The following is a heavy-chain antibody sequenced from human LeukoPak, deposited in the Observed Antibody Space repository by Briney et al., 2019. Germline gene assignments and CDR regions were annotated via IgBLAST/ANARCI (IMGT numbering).Heavy chain of an antibody. J-gene: IGHJ4*02. D-gene: IGHD2-15*01. Sequence: VXVSXKASGYTFTRYDINWVRQATGQXLEWMELMNSKSGNTGHAQKFQGRVTITRDTSISTVYMELSSLRSEDTAVYFCARVDGSPDYWGQGTLVTVSS. CDR1: GYTFTRYD. CDR2: MNSKSGNT. CDR3: ARVDGSPDY. V-gene: IGHV1-8*03.